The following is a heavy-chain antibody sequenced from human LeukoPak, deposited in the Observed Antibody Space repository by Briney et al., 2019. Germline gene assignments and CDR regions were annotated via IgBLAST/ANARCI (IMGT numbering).Heavy chain of an antibody. CDR1: GFTFSSYG. Sequence: PGGSLRLSCAASGFTFSSYGMHWVRQAPGKGLEWVAFIQYDGSNTKYADSVKGRFTISRDNSKNTLFLQMNSLRLDDTAVYLCVTVKSFDPWGQGTLVTVSS. V-gene: IGHV3-30*02. J-gene: IGHJ5*02. CDR3: VTVKSFDP. CDR2: IQYDGSNT.